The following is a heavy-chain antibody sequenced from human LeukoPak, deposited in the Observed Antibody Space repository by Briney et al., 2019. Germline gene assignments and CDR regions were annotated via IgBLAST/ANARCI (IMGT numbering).Heavy chain of an antibody. CDR1: GFTFSSYS. CDR2: ISSSSSYI. J-gene: IGHJ4*02. CDR3: ARVGGSYYDY. Sequence: GGSLRLSCVASGFTFSSYSMNWVRQAPGKGLEWVSSISSSSSYIYYADSVKGRFTISRDNAKNSLYLQMNSLRAEDTAVYYCARVGGSYYDYWGQGTLVTVSS. V-gene: IGHV3-21*01. D-gene: IGHD1-26*01.